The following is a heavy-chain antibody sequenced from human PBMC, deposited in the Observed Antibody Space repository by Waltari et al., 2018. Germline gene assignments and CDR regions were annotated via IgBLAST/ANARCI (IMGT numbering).Heavy chain of an antibody. CDR3: ATLRITIFGVVTDFDY. J-gene: IGHJ4*02. CDR2: VDPEDGET. CDR1: GYTFTDYY. V-gene: IGHV1-69-2*01. D-gene: IGHD3-3*01. Sequence: EVQLVQSGAEVKKPGATVKISCKASGYTFTDYYLHWVQQAPGKGLEWMGRVDPEDGETIYAEKFQGRVTITADTSTDTAYMELSSLRSEDTAVYYCATLRITIFGVVTDFDYWGQGTLVTVSS.